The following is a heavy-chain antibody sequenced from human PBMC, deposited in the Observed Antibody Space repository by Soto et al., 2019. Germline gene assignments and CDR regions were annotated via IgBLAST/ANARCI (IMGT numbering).Heavy chain of an antibody. CDR2: INHSGTT. CDR3: ARKPIYHFFAGYYSVDY. Sequence: QVQLRQWGAGLLKPSETLSLTCAVFGGSFRDYYWTWIRQPPGKGLEWIGEINHSGTTSYNPSLKSRLTISVDTSNNHFSLKLSSVTAADTAVYYCARKPIYHFFAGYYSVDYWGQGTLVTVSS. CDR1: GGSFRDYY. J-gene: IGHJ4*02. V-gene: IGHV4-34*01. D-gene: IGHD3-9*01.